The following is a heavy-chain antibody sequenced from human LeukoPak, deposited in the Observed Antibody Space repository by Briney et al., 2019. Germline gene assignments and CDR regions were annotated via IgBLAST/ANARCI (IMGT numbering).Heavy chain of an antibody. CDR1: GGSISSSSCD. Sequence: SETLSLTCTVSGGSISSSSCDWGWIRQPPGKGLEWIGSIYYSGSTYYNPSLKSRVTMSVDTSKNQFSLKLSSVTAADTAVYYCARDHKGYCSSTSCYMMDVWGKGTTVTVSS. CDR2: IYYSGST. J-gene: IGHJ6*04. CDR3: ARDHKGYCSSTSCYMMDV. D-gene: IGHD2-2*02. V-gene: IGHV4-39*07.